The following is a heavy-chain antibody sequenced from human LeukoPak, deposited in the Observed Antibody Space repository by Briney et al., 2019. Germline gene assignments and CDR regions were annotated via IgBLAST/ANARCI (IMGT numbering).Heavy chain of an antibody. D-gene: IGHD6-19*01. CDR3: AKAGRSGWYPGWPVDI. J-gene: IGHJ3*02. CDR1: GFTFLTYA. Sequence: PGGSLRLSCAASGFTFLTYAMSWVRQAPGKGLQWVSVIRDSGASTYYADSVKGRFTISRDNSKNTLYLQMNSLRAEDTAVYYCAKAGRSGWYPGWPVDIWGQGTMVTVSS. CDR2: IRDSGAST. V-gene: IGHV3-23*01.